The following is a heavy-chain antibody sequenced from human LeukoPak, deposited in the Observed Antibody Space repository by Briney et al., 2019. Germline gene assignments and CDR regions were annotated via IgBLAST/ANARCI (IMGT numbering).Heavy chain of an antibody. V-gene: IGHV3-53*01. CDR2: IYGAGNI. J-gene: IGHJ3*02. Sequence: PGGSLRLSCAASNFTVSSTFMTWVRQTPGKGLDWVSLIYGAGNIYYADSVKGRFRMSRDISTKTVLLEMNSLRTEDTAVYYCAAGVSDKHAFDIWGHGTEVIVSS. CDR3: AAGVSDKHAFDI. CDR1: NFTVSSTF.